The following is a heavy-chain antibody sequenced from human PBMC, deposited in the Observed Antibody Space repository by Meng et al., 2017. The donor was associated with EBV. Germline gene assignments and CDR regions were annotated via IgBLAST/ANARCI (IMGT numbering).Heavy chain of an antibody. CDR2: IYYSGST. D-gene: IGHD5-18*01. J-gene: IGHJ5*02. Sequence: QLQLQESGPGLVKPSXXXXLXXXVSGGSISSSSYYWGWIRQPPGKGLEWIGSIYYSGSTYYNPSLKSRVTISVDTSKNQFSLKLSSVTAADTAVYYCAREITAMPNENWFDPWGQGTLVTVSS. CDR1: GGSISSSSYY. V-gene: IGHV4-39*07. CDR3: AREITAMPNENWFDP.